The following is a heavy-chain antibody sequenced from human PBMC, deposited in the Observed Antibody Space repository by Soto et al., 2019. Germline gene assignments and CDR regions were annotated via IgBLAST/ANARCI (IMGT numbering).Heavy chain of an antibody. Sequence: PGGSLRLSCAASGFTFSSYEMNWVRQAPGKGLEWVSYISSSGSTIYYADSVKGRFTISRDNAKNSLYLQMNSLRAEDTAVYYCARTEYYDFWSGYYLNFDYWGQGTLVTVSS. CDR3: ARTEYYDFWSGYYLNFDY. CDR1: GFTFSSYE. V-gene: IGHV3-48*03. CDR2: ISSSGSTI. D-gene: IGHD3-3*01. J-gene: IGHJ4*02.